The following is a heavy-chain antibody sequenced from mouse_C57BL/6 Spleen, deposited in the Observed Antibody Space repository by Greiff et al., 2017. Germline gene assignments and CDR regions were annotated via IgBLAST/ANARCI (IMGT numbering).Heavy chain of an antibody. V-gene: IGHV5-9-1*02. D-gene: IGHD1-1*01. Sequence: EVKVEESGEGLVKPGGSLKLSCAASGFTFSSYAMSWVRQTPEKRLEWVAYISSGGDYIYYADTVKGRFTISRDNARNTLYLQMSSLKSEDTAMYYCTRDGATVVATRAMDYWGQGTSVTVSS. CDR3: TRDGATVVATRAMDY. J-gene: IGHJ4*01. CDR2: ISSGGDYI. CDR1: GFTFSSYA.